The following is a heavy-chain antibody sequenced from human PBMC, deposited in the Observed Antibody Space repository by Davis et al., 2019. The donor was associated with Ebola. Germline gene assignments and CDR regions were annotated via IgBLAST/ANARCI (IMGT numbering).Heavy chain of an antibody. J-gene: IGHJ6*02. D-gene: IGHD5-24*01. V-gene: IGHV1-18*01. CDR3: ARDGYKPLKSDYYYYGMDV. Sequence: ASVKVSCKASGYSFTDDGISWVRQAPGQGLEWMGWISTYNGNTNYAQKLQGRVTMTTDTSTSTAYMELRSLRSDDTAVYYCARDGYKPLKSDYYYYGMDVWGQGTTVTVSS. CDR2: ISTYNGNT. CDR1: GYSFTDDG.